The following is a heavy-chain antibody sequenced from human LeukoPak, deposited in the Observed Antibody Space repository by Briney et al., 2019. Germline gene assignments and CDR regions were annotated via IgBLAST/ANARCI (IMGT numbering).Heavy chain of an antibody. CDR2: INHSGST. V-gene: IGHV4-34*01. J-gene: IGHJ4*02. D-gene: IGHD6-19*01. Sequence: PSETLSLTCAVYGGSFSGYYWSWIRQPPGKGLEWIGEINHSGSTNYNPSLKSRVTISVDTSKNHFSLKLSSVTAADTAVYYCARETEGSGLYWGQGTLVTVSS. CDR1: GGSFSGYY. CDR3: ARETEGSGLY.